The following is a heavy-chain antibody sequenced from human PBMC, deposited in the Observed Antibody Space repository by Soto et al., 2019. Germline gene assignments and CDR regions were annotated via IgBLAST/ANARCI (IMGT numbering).Heavy chain of an antibody. D-gene: IGHD2-2*01. J-gene: IGHJ4*02. V-gene: IGHV3-23*01. CDR3: AKGGGYCSSTSCLNDY. CDR2: ISAGSATT. Sequence: SLRLSCAASGFTFISYAMSWVRQAPGKGLEWVSAISAGSATTYYADSVKGRFTMSRDNSKNTLYLEMNSLRAEDTAVYYCAKGGGYCSSTSCLNDYWGQGTLVTVSS. CDR1: GFTFISYA.